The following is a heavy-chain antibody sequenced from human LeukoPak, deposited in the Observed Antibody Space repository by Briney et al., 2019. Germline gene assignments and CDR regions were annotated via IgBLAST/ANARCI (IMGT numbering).Heavy chain of an antibody. J-gene: IGHJ4*02. Sequence: SETLSLTCTVSGGSISSSSYYWSWIRQHPGKGLEWIGYIYYSGSTYYNPSLKSRVTISVDTSKNQFSLKLSSVTAADTAVYYCARRYYDSSGYYPVDYWGQGTLVTVSS. CDR2: IYYSGST. CDR3: ARRYYDSSGYYPVDY. CDR1: GGSISSSSYY. D-gene: IGHD3-22*01. V-gene: IGHV4-31*03.